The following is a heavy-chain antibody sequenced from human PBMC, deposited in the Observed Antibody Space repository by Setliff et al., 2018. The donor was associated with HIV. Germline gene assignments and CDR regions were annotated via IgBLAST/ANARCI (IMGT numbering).Heavy chain of an antibody. Sequence: ETLSLTCSVSGGPITSNTYFWDWIRQAPGKGLEWIGSIYHSGNTYYNPSLKSRVSISVDTSKRQFSLKLTSVTAGDSALYYCARRRGQKATGWYYFDSWGQGALVTVSS. D-gene: IGHD6-19*01. CDR1: GGPITSNTYF. V-gene: IGHV4-39*01. J-gene: IGHJ4*02. CDR2: IYHSGNT. CDR3: ARRRGQKATGWYYFDS.